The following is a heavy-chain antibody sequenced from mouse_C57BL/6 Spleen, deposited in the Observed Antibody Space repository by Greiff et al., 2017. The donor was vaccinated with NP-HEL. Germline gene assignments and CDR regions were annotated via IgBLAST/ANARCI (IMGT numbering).Heavy chain of an antibody. CDR3: ARSGDSSGFYYAMDY. Sequence: VQLQQSGAELARPGASVKLSCKASGYTFTSYGISWVKQRTGQGLEWIGEIYPRSGNTYYNEKFKGKATLTADKSSSTAYMELRSLTSEDSAVYFCARSGDSSGFYYAMDYWGQGTSVTVSS. V-gene: IGHV1-81*01. D-gene: IGHD3-2*02. CDR1: GYTFTSYG. CDR2: IYPRSGNT. J-gene: IGHJ4*01.